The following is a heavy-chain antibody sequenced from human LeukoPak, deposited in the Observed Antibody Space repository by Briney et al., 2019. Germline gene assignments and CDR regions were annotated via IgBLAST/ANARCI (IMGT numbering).Heavy chain of an antibody. CDR3: TRVHLGASTRYFDY. D-gene: IGHD1-26*01. J-gene: IGHJ4*02. V-gene: IGHV3-72*01. Sequence: GGSLRLSCAASGFSFSDHYMDWVRLAPGKGLEWVGRIRNKANSYGTEYAASVKGRFTISRDDSKDSLYLQMNSLRSEDTALYYCTRVHLGASTRYFDYWGQGTLVTVSS. CDR1: GFSFSDHY. CDR2: IRNKANSYGT.